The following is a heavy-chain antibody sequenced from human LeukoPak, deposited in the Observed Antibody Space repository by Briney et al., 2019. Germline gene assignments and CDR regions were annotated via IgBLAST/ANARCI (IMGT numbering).Heavy chain of an antibody. J-gene: IGHJ4*02. D-gene: IGHD5-18*01. V-gene: IGHV3-48*03. CDR1: GFTFSSYE. CDR2: ISSSGSTI. Sequence: SGGPLRLSCAASGFTFSSYEMNWVRQAPGKGLEWVSYISSSGSTIYYADSVRGRFTISRDNAKNSLYLQMNSLRAEDTGVYYCARDRWGYSYGGFWGQGTLVTVSS. CDR3: ARDRWGYSYGGF.